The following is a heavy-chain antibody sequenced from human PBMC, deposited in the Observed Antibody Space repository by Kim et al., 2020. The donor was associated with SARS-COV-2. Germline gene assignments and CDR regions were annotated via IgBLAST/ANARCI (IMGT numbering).Heavy chain of an antibody. Sequence: GGSLRLSCAASGFTFSSYAMSWVRQAPGKGLEWVSAISGSGGSTYYADSVKGRFTISRDNSKNTLYLQMNSLRAEDTAVYYCAKDHDILTGYYLGGYFDYWGQGTLVTVSS. CDR1: GFTFSSYA. CDR3: AKDHDILTGYYLGGYFDY. D-gene: IGHD3-9*01. J-gene: IGHJ4*02. CDR2: ISGSGGST. V-gene: IGHV3-23*01.